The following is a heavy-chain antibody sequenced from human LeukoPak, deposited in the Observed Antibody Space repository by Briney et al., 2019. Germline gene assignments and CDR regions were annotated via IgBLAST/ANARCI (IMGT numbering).Heavy chain of an antibody. CDR1: GYSFTSYW. CDR3: ARQDRDPYYDSSGYYHPPDY. Sequence: GESLKISCKGSGYSFTSYWISWVCQMPGKGLEWMGRIDPSDSYTSYRPSFQGHVTISVDKSISTAYLQWSSLKASDTAMYYCARQDRDPYYDSSGYYHPPDYWGQGTLVTVSS. CDR2: IDPSDSYT. J-gene: IGHJ4*02. V-gene: IGHV5-10-1*01. D-gene: IGHD3-22*01.